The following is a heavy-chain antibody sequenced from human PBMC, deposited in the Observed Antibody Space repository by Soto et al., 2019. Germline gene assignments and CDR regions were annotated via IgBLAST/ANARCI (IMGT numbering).Heavy chain of an antibody. J-gene: IGHJ1*01. D-gene: IGHD5-12*01. CDR2: IYYSGST. CDR1: GGSISSSSYY. Sequence: SETLSLTCTVSGGSISSSSYYWGWIRQPPGKGLEWIGSIYYSGSTYYNPSLKSRVTISVDTSKNQFSLKLSSVTAADTAVYYCASPVVATIPRAEYFQHWGQGTLVTVSS. CDR3: ASPVVATIPRAEYFQH. V-gene: IGHV4-39*01.